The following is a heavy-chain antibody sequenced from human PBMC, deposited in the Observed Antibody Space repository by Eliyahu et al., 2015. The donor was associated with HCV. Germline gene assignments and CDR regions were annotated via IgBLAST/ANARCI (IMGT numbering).Heavy chain of an antibody. J-gene: IGHJ6*02. CDR3: AKSYYDISGYDV. CDR1: GFTFSSYD. Sequence: EVQLLESGGGLVQPGGSLRLSCAASGFTFSSYDMSWVRQAPGKGLEWVSVISGSGGSTYYADSVKGRFTISRDNPKNTLYLQMNSLRAEDTAVYYCAKSYYDISGYDVWGQGTTVTVSS. D-gene: IGHD3-22*01. CDR2: ISGSGGST. V-gene: IGHV3-23*01.